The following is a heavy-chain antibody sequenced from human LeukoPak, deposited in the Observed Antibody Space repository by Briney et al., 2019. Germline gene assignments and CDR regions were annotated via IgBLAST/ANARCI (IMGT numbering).Heavy chain of an antibody. CDR2: ISSNGGST. CDR1: GFTFSSYA. D-gene: IGHD1-20*01. Sequence: GRSLRLSCAASGFTFSSYAMHWVRQAPGKGLEYVSAISSNGGSTYYANSVKGRFTISRDNSKNTLYLQMGSLRAEDMAVYYCARSRYNWNDALDYFDYWGQGTLVTVSS. V-gene: IGHV3-64*01. J-gene: IGHJ4*02. CDR3: ARSRYNWNDALDYFDY.